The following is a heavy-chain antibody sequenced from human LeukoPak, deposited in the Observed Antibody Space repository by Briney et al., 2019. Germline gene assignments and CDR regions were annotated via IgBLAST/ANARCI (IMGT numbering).Heavy chain of an antibody. J-gene: IGHJ4*02. CDR2: ITWNSGNI. Sequence: GGSLRLSCAATGFTFDEYAMHWVRQAPGKGLEWVSGITWNSGNIGYADSVKGRFTTSRDNAKKSLYLQMNNLRDEDMALYYCVKDRGKYSTSSGLDYWGQGILVTVSS. D-gene: IGHD6-6*01. CDR1: GFTFDEYA. V-gene: IGHV3-9*03. CDR3: VKDRGKYSTSSGLDY.